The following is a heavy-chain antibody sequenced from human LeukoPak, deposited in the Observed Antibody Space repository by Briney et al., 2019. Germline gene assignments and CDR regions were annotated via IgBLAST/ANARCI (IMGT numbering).Heavy chain of an antibody. D-gene: IGHD6-13*01. CDR2: IYTSGNT. Sequence: SETLSLTRTVSGDSISDYYWSWIRQPPGKGLEWIGYIYTSGNTDYNPSLKSRVSISIYTSKNQFSLRLSSVTAADTAVYYCAGESGIAAAGNMDVWGKGTTVTVSS. V-gene: IGHV4-4*09. CDR1: GDSISDYY. J-gene: IGHJ6*03. CDR3: AGESGIAAAGNMDV.